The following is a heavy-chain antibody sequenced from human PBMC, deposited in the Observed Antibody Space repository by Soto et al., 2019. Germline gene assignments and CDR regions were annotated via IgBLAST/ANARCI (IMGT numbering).Heavy chain of an antibody. J-gene: IGHJ3*02. Sequence: QVQLVESGGGWVQPGMSLRLSCEATGFSFTTYGMHWVRQAPGKGLEWVEVIGYDGNNKYYADSVEGRFTISRDNSKNTVYLQMKSLRGDDTAVYYCARGGVTGIVGIFGSPLDIWGQGTVVTVSS. V-gene: IGHV3-33*01. CDR2: IGYDGNNK. D-gene: IGHD1-1*01. CDR1: GFSFTTYG. CDR3: ARGGVTGIVGIFGSPLDI.